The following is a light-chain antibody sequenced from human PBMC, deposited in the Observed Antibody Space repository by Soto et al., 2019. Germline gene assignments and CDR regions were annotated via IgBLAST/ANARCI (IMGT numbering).Light chain of an antibody. CDR2: AAS. Sequence: DIQMTQFPSSLSASVGSRVAITCRASQNIASYLNRFQQIPGKAPKLLMYAASNLVSGVPSRFSGSGSGTEFTLTITGLQPEDFATYFCQQSHSTPRTFGQGTKLDI. CDR3: QQSHSTPRT. V-gene: IGKV1-39*01. J-gene: IGKJ2*02. CDR1: QNIASY.